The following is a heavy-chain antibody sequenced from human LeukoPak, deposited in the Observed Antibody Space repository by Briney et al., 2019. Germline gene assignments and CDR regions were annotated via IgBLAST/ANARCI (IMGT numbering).Heavy chain of an antibody. CDR2: IYDDNT. V-gene: IGHV3-23*01. CDR3: AARKVRGVWFYLDY. D-gene: IGHD3-10*01. Sequence: PGGSLRLSCAASGFTVSAYAMAWVRQAPGKGLEWVSTIYDDNTYYADSVKGRFAISTDNSKNTLYLQMNSLRVEDTAVYVCAARKVRGVWFYLDYWGQGTLVTVSS. CDR1: GFTVSAYA. J-gene: IGHJ4*02.